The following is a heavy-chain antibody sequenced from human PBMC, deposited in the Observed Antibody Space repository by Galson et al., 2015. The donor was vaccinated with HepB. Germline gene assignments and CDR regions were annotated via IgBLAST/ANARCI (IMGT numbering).Heavy chain of an antibody. V-gene: IGHV3-15*01. D-gene: IGHD3-10*01. CDR2: IKSKTDGGTT. Sequence: SLRLSCAASGFTFSNARMSWVRQAPGKGLEWVGRIKSKTDGGTTDYAAPVKGRFTISRDDSKNTLYLQMNSLKTEDTAVYYCTTPSVPGGRGSGSLVSYGMDVWGQGTTVTVSS. CDR1: GFTFSNAR. CDR3: TTPSVPGGRGSGSLVSYGMDV. J-gene: IGHJ6*02.